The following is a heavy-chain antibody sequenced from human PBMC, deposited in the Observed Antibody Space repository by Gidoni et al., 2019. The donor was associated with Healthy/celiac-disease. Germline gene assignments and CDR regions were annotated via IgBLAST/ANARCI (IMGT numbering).Heavy chain of an antibody. V-gene: IGHV4-34*01. J-gene: IGHJ4*02. D-gene: IGHD4-17*01. Sequence: QVPLQPWGAGLLKPSETLSLTCAVYGGSFSAYSWSWNRQPPGKGLEWIREINHSGSTNYNPSLKSRVTVSVDTSKNQFSLKLSSVTAADTAVYYCARVGDYLRAVDYWGQGTLVTVSS. CDR1: GGSFSAYS. CDR3: ARVGDYLRAVDY. CDR2: INHSGST.